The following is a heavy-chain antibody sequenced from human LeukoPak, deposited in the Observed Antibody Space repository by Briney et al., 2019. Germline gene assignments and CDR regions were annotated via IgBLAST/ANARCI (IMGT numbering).Heavy chain of an antibody. Sequence: SETLSLTCTVSGGSISSYYWSWIRQPPGKGLEWIGYIYYSGSTNYNPSLKSRVTISVDTSKNQSSLKLSSVTAADTAVYYCARVEGGLRDNWFDPWGQGTLVTVSS. CDR3: ARVEGGLRDNWFDP. V-gene: IGHV4-59*01. J-gene: IGHJ5*02. CDR1: GGSISSYY. CDR2: IYYSGST. D-gene: IGHD3-16*01.